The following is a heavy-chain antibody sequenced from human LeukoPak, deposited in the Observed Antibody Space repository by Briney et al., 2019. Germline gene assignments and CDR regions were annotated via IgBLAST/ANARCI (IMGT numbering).Heavy chain of an antibody. D-gene: IGHD5-24*01. CDR3: TRPEEVATIQGLYYYGMDV. V-gene: IGHV3-49*04. J-gene: IGHJ6*02. Sequence: GGSLRLSCAASGFTFTDYAMSWVRQAPGKGLEWVGFIRSKAYGGTTEYAASVKGRSTISRDDSKSIAYLQMNSLKTEDTAVYYCTRPEEVATIQGLYYYGMDVWGQGTTVTVSS. CDR1: GFTFTDYA. CDR2: IRSKAYGGTT.